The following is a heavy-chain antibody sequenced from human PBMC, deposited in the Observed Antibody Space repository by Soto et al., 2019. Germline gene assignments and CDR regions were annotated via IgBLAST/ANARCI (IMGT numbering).Heavy chain of an antibody. D-gene: IGHD3-22*01. CDR1: GFPFSNSG. Sequence: VQLVQSGAEVKKPGASVKISCKASGFPFSNSGIAWVRQAPGQGFEWMAWITVHNGNTNYAQALQDRVTLTTDTSTNTAYMALRSLRSDDTAVYYCARQEVWLFLPDFWGQGTLVTVSS. CDR3: ARQEVWLFLPDF. V-gene: IGHV1-18*01. J-gene: IGHJ4*02. CDR2: ITVHNGNT.